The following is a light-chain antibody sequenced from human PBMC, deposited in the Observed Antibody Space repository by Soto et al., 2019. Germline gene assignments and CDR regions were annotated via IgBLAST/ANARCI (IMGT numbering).Light chain of an antibody. J-gene: IGLJ3*02. CDR1: SSDVGGYNY. Sequence: QSALTQPSSVSGYPCQSITISCTGTSSDVGGYNYVSWYQQNPGKAPKLMIYAVSNRPSGVSNRFSGSKSGNTASLTISGLQAEDEADYYCSSYTSSSTRVFGGGTKLIGL. V-gene: IGLV2-14*01. CDR2: AVS. CDR3: SSYTSSSTRV.